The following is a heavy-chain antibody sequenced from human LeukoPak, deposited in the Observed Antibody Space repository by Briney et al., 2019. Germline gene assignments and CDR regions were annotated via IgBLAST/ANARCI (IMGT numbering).Heavy chain of an antibody. CDR2: MSFDGDSG. J-gene: IGHJ1*01. D-gene: IGHD6-19*01. CDR3: ASGGGWLIEH. V-gene: IGHV3-30-3*01. Sequence: PGGSLRLSCAASGFTFSTYPMHWVRQAPGKGLEWVAVMSFDGDSGYYSDSVRGRFTVSRDNAKSTLYLQMNSLRPEDTAVYFCASGGGWLIEHWGQGTLVTVSS. CDR1: GFTFSTYP.